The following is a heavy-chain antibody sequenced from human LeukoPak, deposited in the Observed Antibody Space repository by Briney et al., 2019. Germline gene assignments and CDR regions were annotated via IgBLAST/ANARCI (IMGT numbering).Heavy chain of an antibody. J-gene: IGHJ4*02. CDR2: ISSSSNTI. CDR3: ASSNPYSGYDSTNNY. D-gene: IGHD5-12*01. Sequence: GGSLRLSCAASGFTFRSHSMTWVRQAPGRGLKWVSYISSSSNTIYYADSVKGRFTISRDNAKNSLYLQMNSLRAEDTAVYYCASSNPYSGYDSTNNYWGQGTLFTVSS. CDR1: GFTFRSHS. V-gene: IGHV3-48*01.